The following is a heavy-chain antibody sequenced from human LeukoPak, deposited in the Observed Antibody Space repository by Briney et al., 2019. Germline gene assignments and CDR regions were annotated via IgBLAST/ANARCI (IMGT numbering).Heavy chain of an antibody. CDR3: ARGASVVLVAATLDY. CDR2: ISAYNGNT. Sequence: ASVKVSRKASGYTFNSNGISWVRQAPGQGLEWMGWISAYNGNTNYAQKLQGRVTMTTDTSTSTAYMELRSLRSDDTAVYYCARGASVVLVAATLDYWGQGTLVTVSS. CDR1: GYTFNSNG. J-gene: IGHJ4*02. V-gene: IGHV1-18*01. D-gene: IGHD2-15*01.